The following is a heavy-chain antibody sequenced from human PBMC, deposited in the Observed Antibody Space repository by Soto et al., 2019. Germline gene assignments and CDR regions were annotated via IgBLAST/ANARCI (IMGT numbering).Heavy chain of an antibody. Sequence: QAGGSLRLSCAASGFTFSRFSMHWVRQAPGKGLAWVAVISYDGNNKHFAESVKGRFSISRDDSKNTVYLEMNNLRGDDPAVYYCARDHGMFLSYYYYGMDVWGQGTTVTVSS. CDR2: ISYDGNNK. J-gene: IGHJ6*02. D-gene: IGHD3-10*02. V-gene: IGHV3-30-3*01. CDR3: ARDHGMFLSYYYYGMDV. CDR1: GFTFSRFS.